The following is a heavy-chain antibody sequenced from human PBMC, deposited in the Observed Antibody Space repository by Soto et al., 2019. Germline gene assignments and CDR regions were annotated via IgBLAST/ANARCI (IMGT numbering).Heavy chain of an antibody. D-gene: IGHD4-17*01. V-gene: IGHV3-23*01. Sequence: GGSLRLSCAASGFTFSGYTMTCVRQAPGKGLEWVSAVTGSGRNTYYTDSVKGRFSISRDNSKNTVTLQMDSLRAEDTAVYFCAKDDQGDYDFYHRLEFWGQGTTVTVSS. CDR3: AKDDQGDYDFYHRLEF. J-gene: IGHJ6*01. CDR1: GFTFSGYT. CDR2: VTGSGRNT.